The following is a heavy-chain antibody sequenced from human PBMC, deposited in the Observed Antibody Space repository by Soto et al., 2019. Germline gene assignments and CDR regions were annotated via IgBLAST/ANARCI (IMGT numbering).Heavy chain of an antibody. V-gene: IGHV1-18*01. CDR1: GYTFTSYG. D-gene: IGHD2-2*01. Sequence: QVQLVQSGAEVKKPGASVKVSCKASGYTFTSYGISWVRQAPGQGLEWMGWISAYNGNTNYAQKLQGRVTMTTDTSTSTAYMELRSLRSDDTAVYYCARGKPPYGSSTSCGNWFDPWGQGTLVTVSS. CDR2: ISAYNGNT. CDR3: ARGKPPYGSSTSCGNWFDP. J-gene: IGHJ5*02.